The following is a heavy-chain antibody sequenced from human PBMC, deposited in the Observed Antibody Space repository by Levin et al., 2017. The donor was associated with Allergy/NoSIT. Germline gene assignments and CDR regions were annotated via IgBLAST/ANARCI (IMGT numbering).Heavy chain of an antibody. D-gene: IGHD3-22*01. CDR3: AGFARPAGVYDSSDSLDF. Sequence: GESLKISCTASGFTFSNYAMSWVRQAPGKGLEWVAGFRDTRYTNYADSVNGRFTISRDNYRNMFYLQMNSLRAEDTALYYCAGFARPAGVYDSSDSLDFWGQGTMVTVSS. V-gene: IGHV3-23*01. CDR2: FRDTRYT. J-gene: IGHJ3*01. CDR1: GFTFSNYA.